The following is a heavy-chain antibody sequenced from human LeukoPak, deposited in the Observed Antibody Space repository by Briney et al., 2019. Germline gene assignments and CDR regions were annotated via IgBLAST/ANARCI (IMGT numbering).Heavy chain of an antibody. CDR3: ARDWNVWYFDY. D-gene: IGHD1-1*01. CDR2: ISSSSSYI. Sequence: SGGSLRLSCAASGFTFSSYSMNWVRQAPGKGLEWVSSISSSSSYIYYADSVKGRFTISRDNAKNSLYLQMDSLRAEDTAVYYCARDWNVWYFDYWGQGTLVTVSS. J-gene: IGHJ4*02. CDR1: GFTFSSYS. V-gene: IGHV3-21*04.